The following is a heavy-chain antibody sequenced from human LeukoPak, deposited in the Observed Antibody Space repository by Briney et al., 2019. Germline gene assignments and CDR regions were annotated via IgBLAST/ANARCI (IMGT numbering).Heavy chain of an antibody. V-gene: IGHV1-69*05. Sequence: SVKVSCKASGGTFSSYAISWVRQAPGQGLEWMGGIIPIFGTANYAQKFQGRVTITTDESTSTAYMELSSLRSEDAAVYYCAREIVPAAKDNWFDPGGQGTLVTVSP. CDR3: AREIVPAAKDNWFDP. CDR1: GGTFSSYA. CDR2: IIPIFGTA. J-gene: IGHJ5*02. D-gene: IGHD2-2*01.